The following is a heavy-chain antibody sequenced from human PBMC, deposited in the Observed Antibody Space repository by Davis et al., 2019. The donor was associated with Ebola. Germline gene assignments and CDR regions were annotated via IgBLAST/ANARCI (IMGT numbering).Heavy chain of an antibody. CDR1: GFTFDDYA. CDR3: TRRAVHDY. V-gene: IGHV3-49*04. J-gene: IGHJ4*02. D-gene: IGHD6-6*01. Sequence: GGSLRLSCVASGFTFDDYAMSWVRQAPGKGLEWVGLIRSKFYGGTTEYAASVKGRFTISREYSTSMAYLQMSSLKTEDTAVYYCTRRAVHDYWGQGTVVIVSS. CDR2: IRSKFYGGTT.